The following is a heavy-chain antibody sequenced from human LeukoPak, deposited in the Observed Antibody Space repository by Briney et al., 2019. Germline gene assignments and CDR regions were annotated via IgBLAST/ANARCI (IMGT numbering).Heavy chain of an antibody. Sequence: ASVKVSCKASGYTFTGHYMHWVRQAPGQGLEWMGWINPNSGGRDYAQKFQGRVTLTSDTSISTAYMELSRLRSDDTAVYYCARGDYYDSSGYPDYWGQGTLVTVSS. CDR1: GYTFTGHY. J-gene: IGHJ4*02. CDR3: ARGDYYDSSGYPDY. D-gene: IGHD3-22*01. CDR2: INPNSGGR. V-gene: IGHV1-2*02.